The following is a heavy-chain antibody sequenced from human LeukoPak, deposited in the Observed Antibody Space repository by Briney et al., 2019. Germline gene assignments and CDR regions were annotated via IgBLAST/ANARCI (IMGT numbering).Heavy chain of an antibody. CDR2: IYYSGTT. D-gene: IGHD1-14*01. Sequence: SETLSRTCTVSGGSISRSSYYWGWIRQPPGKGLEWIGSIYYSGTTYYNPSLKSRVTISVDTSKNQFSLKLTSVTAADTAVYYCARHWYGGAFGVWEPGSMVTVSS. CDR1: GGSISRSSYY. CDR3: ARHWYGGAFGV. J-gene: IGHJ3*01. V-gene: IGHV4-39*01.